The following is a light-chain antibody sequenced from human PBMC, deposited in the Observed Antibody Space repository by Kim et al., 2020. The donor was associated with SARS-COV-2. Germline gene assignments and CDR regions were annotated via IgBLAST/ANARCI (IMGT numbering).Light chain of an antibody. CDR1: QSISVW. Sequence: GDRVTITCRASQSISVWLAWYQQKPGKAPSLLIYDASILESGVPSRFSGSGSGTEFTLTISGLQADDFATYYCQEYKSNLWTFGQGTKVEI. V-gene: IGKV1-5*01. J-gene: IGKJ1*01. CDR3: QEYKSNLWT. CDR2: DAS.